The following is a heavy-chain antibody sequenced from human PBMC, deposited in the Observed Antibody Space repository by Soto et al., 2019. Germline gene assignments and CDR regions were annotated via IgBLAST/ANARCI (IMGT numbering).Heavy chain of an antibody. D-gene: IGHD6-13*01. J-gene: IGHJ3*02. Sequence: PGGSLRLSCATSGSTFSSYWMTWVRQAPGKGPEWVANIKEDGSETSYVDSVKGRFTISRDSAKNSLLLQMNSLRVEDTAVYYCARDQSSSWRHDAFDIWGQGTMVTVSS. V-gene: IGHV3-7*01. CDR1: GSTFSSYW. CDR2: IKEDGSET. CDR3: ARDQSSSWRHDAFDI.